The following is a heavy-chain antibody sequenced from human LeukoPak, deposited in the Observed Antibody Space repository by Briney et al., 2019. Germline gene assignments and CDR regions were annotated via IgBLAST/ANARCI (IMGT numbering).Heavy chain of an antibody. CDR2: INPNTGGT. D-gene: IGHD5-24*01. V-gene: IGHV1-2*02. CDR1: GYTFTDYH. J-gene: IGHJ4*02. Sequence: ASVKVSCKASGYTFTDYHIHWVRQAPGQGLEWMGWINPNTGGTNYAQNFQGRVTMTRGTSITTSYMELSSLLSDDTALYYCARGGHGHTQNDYWGQGTLVTVSS. CDR3: ARGGHGHTQNDY.